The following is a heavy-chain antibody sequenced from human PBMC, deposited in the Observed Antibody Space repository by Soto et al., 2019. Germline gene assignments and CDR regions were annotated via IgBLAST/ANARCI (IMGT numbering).Heavy chain of an antibody. Sequence: GGSLSLSCGAFGFAFSTYAMHWVRQAPGEGLEWVAGISGSGGSTYYADSVKGRFTISRDNSKNTLYLQMNSLRAEDTAVYYCAKESWSGFLAYWGQGTLVTVSS. CDR1: GFAFSTYA. CDR2: ISGSGGST. J-gene: IGHJ4*02. D-gene: IGHD3-3*01. V-gene: IGHV3-23*01. CDR3: AKESWSGFLAY.